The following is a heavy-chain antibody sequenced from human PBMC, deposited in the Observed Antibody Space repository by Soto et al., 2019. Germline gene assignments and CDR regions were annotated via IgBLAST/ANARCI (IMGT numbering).Heavy chain of an antibody. CDR3: ARGKQQLDDNAFDI. CDR1: GFTVSSNY. V-gene: IGHV3-53*04. J-gene: IGHJ3*02. CDR2: IYSGGST. D-gene: IGHD6-13*01. Sequence: GGSLRLSCAASGFTVSSNYMSWVRQAPGKGLEWVSVIYSGGSTYYADSVKGRFTISRHNSKNTLYLQMNSLRAEDTAVYYCARGKQQLDDNAFDIWGQGTMVTVSS.